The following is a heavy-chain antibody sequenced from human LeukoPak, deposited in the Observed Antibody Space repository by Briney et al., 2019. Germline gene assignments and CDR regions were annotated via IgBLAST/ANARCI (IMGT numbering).Heavy chain of an antibody. CDR1: GFTVSSNY. CDR2: LYSGGST. V-gene: IGHV3-66*01. D-gene: IGHD3-3*01. Sequence: PGGSLRLSCAASGFTVSSNYMSWVRQAPGKGLEWVSVLYSGGSTYYADSVKGRFTISRDNSKNTLYLQMNSLRGEDTAVYYCSRSRRGFGYFDYWGQGTLVTVSS. J-gene: IGHJ4*02. CDR3: SRSRRGFGYFDY.